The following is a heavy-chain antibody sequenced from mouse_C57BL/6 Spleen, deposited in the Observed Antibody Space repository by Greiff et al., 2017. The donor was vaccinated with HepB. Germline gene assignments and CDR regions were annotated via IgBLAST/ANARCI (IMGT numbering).Heavy chain of an antibody. Sequence: EVQLQQSGPELVKPGASVKISCKASGYTFTDYYMNWVKQSHGKSLEWIGDINPNNGGTSYNQKFKGKATLTVDKSSSTAYMELRSLTSEDSAVYYCAGDSSGYLAWFAYWGQGTLVTVSA. CDR1: GYTFTDYY. V-gene: IGHV1-26*01. CDR2: INPNNGGT. CDR3: AGDSSGYLAWFAY. D-gene: IGHD3-2*02. J-gene: IGHJ3*01.